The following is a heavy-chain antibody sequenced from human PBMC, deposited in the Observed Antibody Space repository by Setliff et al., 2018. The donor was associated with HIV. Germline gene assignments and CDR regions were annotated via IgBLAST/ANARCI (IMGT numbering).Heavy chain of an antibody. CDR3: ARGRHCMDGRCYPHYYYYHYMDV. J-gene: IGHJ6*03. CDR2: INLIGRT. D-gene: IGHD2-15*01. V-gene: IGHV4-34*01. CDR1: GGSFSGYY. Sequence: PSKTLSLTCAVYGGSFSGYYWNWIRQPPGKGLEWVGEINLIGRTNYNPSLKSRVTISLDTSKNQFSLKLSSVTAADTAVYYCARGRHCMDGRCYPHYYYYHYMDVWARGTTVTVSS.